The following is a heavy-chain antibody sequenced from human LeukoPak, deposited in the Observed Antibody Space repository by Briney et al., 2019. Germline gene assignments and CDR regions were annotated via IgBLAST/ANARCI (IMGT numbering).Heavy chain of an antibody. D-gene: IGHD6-13*01. Sequence: GGSLRLSCAASGFTVSSNYMSWVRQAPGKGLEWVSVIYSGGSTYYADSVKGRFTISRDNSKNTLYLQMNSPRAEDTAVYYCARGIAAAGSFTYWGQGTLVTVSS. CDR1: GFTVSSNY. V-gene: IGHV3-53*01. J-gene: IGHJ4*02. CDR3: ARGIAAAGSFTY. CDR2: IYSGGST.